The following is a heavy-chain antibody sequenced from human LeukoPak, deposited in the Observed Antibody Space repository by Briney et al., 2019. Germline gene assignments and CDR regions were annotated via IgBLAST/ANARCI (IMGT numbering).Heavy chain of an antibody. D-gene: IGHD1-26*01. Sequence: ASVKVSCKASGYTFTSYGISWVRQAPGQGLEWMGWINTNTGNPAYAQGFTGRFVFSLDTSVSTAYLQISSLKAEDTAVYYCARENSGSDFDYWGQGTLVTVSS. CDR2: INTNTGNP. J-gene: IGHJ4*02. V-gene: IGHV7-4-1*02. CDR3: ARENSGSDFDY. CDR1: GYTFTSYG.